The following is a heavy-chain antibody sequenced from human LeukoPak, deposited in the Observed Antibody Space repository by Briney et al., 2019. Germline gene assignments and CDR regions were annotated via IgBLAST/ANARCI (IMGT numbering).Heavy chain of an antibody. J-gene: IGHJ4*02. Sequence: ASVQVSCQASGYTFTCYYMHWVRQAPGQGLEWMGWINPNSGGTNYAQKFQGWVTMTRDTSISTAYMELSRLRSDDTAVYYCAREEPSSSSIDYWGQGTLVTVSS. D-gene: IGHD6-6*01. CDR3: AREEPSSSSIDY. CDR1: GYTFTCYY. CDR2: INPNSGGT. V-gene: IGHV1-2*04.